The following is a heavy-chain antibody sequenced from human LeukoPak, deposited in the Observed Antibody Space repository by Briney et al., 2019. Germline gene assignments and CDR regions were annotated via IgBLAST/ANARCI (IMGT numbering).Heavy chain of an antibody. Sequence: NPGGPLRLSCEASGFTFNNYVMIWLRQAPGKGLEGVSSISSSSSYIYYADSVKGRFTISRDNAKNSLYLQMNSLRAEDTAVYYCASALASGPQFHYWGQGTLVTVSS. J-gene: IGHJ4*02. D-gene: IGHD1-14*01. CDR2: ISSSSSYI. CDR3: ASALASGPQFHY. CDR1: GFTFNNYV. V-gene: IGHV3-21*01.